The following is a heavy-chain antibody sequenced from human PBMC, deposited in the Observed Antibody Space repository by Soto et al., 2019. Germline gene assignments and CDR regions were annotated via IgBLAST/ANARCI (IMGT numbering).Heavy chain of an antibody. V-gene: IGHV2-5*02. CDR1: GFSLTTSGVG. Sequence: QITLNESGPTVVRPTETLTLTCRFSGFSLTTSGVGVGWIRQSPGKAPEWLALIYWDDDKRYSASLKSRLTITTDTSKTPVVRTVSDLDPTATVTYYCARRVLRTVCRLVTTTAIYFDFWGQGTPVAVSS. CDR2: IYWDDDK. D-gene: IGHD3-3*01. J-gene: IGHJ4*02. CDR3: ARRVLRTVCRLVTTTAIYFDF.